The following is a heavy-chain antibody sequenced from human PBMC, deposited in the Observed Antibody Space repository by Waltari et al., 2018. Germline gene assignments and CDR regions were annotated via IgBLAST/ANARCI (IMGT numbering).Heavy chain of an antibody. CDR2: INHSGST. D-gene: IGHD6-13*01. J-gene: IGHJ6*02. V-gene: IGHV4-34*01. CDR1: GGSFSGYY. Sequence: QVQLQQWGAGLLKPSETLSLTCAVYGGSFSGYYWSWIRQPPGKGLGWIGEINHSGSTNDNPSPKGRVTISVDPSKNQFSRKLSSVTAADTAVYYCARGRLTAAAPGGYYYYYGMDVWGQGTTVTVSS. CDR3: ARGRLTAAAPGGYYYYYGMDV.